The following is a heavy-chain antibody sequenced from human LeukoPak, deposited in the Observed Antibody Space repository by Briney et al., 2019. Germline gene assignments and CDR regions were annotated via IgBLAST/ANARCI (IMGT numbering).Heavy chain of an antibody. CDR2: IYYSGST. D-gene: IGHD3-10*01. V-gene: IGHV4-59*01. Sequence: SETLSLTCTVSGGSISSYFWGWIRQPPGKGLEWIGYIYYSGSTNYNPSLKSRVTISVDTSKNQFSLKLSSVTAADTAVYYCARVFPSAMVRGVDVGWFDPWGQGTLVTVSS. CDR1: GGSISSYF. CDR3: ARVFPSAMVRGVDVGWFDP. J-gene: IGHJ5*02.